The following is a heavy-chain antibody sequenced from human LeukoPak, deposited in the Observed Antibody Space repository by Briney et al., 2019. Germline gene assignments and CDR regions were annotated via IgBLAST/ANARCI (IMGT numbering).Heavy chain of an antibody. Sequence: GGSLRLSCATSGFTLNSYGMHWVRQAPGKGLEWVAFIQYDGSYKFYADSVQGRFSVSRDNSKNTLFLQMNSPRAEDTALYYCAKTSDQLLYSKFDFWGQGTLVTVSS. J-gene: IGHJ4*02. V-gene: IGHV3-30*02. CDR2: IQYDGSYK. CDR1: GFTLNSYG. D-gene: IGHD2-2*02. CDR3: AKTSDQLLYSKFDF.